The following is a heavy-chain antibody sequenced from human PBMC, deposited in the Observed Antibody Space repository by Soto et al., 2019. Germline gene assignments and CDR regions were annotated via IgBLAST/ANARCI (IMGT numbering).Heavy chain of an antibody. J-gene: IGHJ5*02. CDR1: GYTFTGYY. CDR2: INPNSGGT. CDR3: ARSDYDILTDKNNWFDP. D-gene: IGHD3-9*01. Sequence: ASVKVSCKASGYTFTGYYMHWVRQAPGQGLEWMGWINPNSGGTNYAQKFQGWVTMTRDTSISTAYMELSRLRSDDTAVYYCARSDYDILTDKNNWFDPWGQGTLVTVSS. V-gene: IGHV1-2*04.